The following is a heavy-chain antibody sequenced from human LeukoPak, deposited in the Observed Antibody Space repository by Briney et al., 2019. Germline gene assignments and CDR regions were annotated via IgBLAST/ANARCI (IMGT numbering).Heavy chain of an antibody. CDR2: MNPNSGDT. CDR3: TREAIFGVLYD. CDR1: GYSFISYD. Sequence: GASVKVSCKTSGYSFISYDINWVRQATGQGLEWMGWMNPNSGDTAYAQKFQGRLTITRDTSISTFYMELSSLKSEDTAVYYCTREAIFGVLYDWGQGSLVTVSS. V-gene: IGHV1-8*03. J-gene: IGHJ4*02. D-gene: IGHD3-3*01.